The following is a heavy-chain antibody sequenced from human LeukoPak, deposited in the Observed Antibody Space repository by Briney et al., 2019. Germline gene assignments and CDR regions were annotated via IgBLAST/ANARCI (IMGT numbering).Heavy chain of an antibody. V-gene: IGHV3-30*02. D-gene: IGHD1-7*01. CDR3: AKALGSWNYEDF. CDR2: IHYDGSIK. Sequence: GGSLRLSCAASGFSFSTPGMHWVRQAPGKGLEWVAYIHYDGSIKYYTDSVKGRFSISRDNSKSTLYLQMNSLRTEDTAVYFCAKALGSWNYEDFWGQGTLVTVSS. J-gene: IGHJ4*02. CDR1: GFSFSTPG.